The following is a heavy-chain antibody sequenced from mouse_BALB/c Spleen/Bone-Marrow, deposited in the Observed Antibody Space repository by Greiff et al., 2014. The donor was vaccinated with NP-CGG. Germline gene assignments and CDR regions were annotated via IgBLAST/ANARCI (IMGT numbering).Heavy chain of an antibody. CDR3: ARPYYYGSSGDSWFAY. V-gene: IGHV1-14*01. CDR1: GYTFTSYV. J-gene: IGHJ3*01. CDR2: INPYNDGT. Sequence: VQLKESGPELVKPGASVKMSCEASGYTFTSYVMHWVKQKPGQGLEWIGYINPYNDGTKYNEKFKGKATLTSDKSSSTAYMELSSLTSEDSAVYYCARPYYYGSSGDSWFAYWGQGTLVTVSA. D-gene: IGHD1-1*01.